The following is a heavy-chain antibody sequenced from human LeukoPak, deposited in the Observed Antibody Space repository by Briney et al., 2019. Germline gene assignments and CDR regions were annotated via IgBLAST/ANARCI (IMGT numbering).Heavy chain of an antibody. J-gene: IGHJ4*02. V-gene: IGHV4-59*01. CDR3: ARDRHDSSGYYFYYFDY. CDR1: GGSISSYY. D-gene: IGHD3-22*01. CDR2: IYYSGST. Sequence: SETLSLTCTVSGGSISSYYWSWIRQPPGKGLEWIGYIYYSGSTNYNPSLKSRVTISVASSKDQFSLKLSSVTAADTAVYYCARDRHDSSGYYFYYFDYWGQGTLVTVSS.